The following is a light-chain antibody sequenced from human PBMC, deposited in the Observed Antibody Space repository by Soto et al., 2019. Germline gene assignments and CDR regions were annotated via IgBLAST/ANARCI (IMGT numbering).Light chain of an antibody. CDR2: KVS. CDR3: QQANSFPLIT. J-gene: IGKJ5*01. V-gene: IGKV2-30*02. CDR1: QSLVHSDGIAY. Sequence: FVMTQSTLSLPVTLGEPASISCRSNQSLVHSDGIAYFSWFQQRPRRSPRRXXYKVSNRDSGVPARFSGSGAGTDFTPTISSLQPEDFATYYCQQANSFPLITFGQGTRLEIK.